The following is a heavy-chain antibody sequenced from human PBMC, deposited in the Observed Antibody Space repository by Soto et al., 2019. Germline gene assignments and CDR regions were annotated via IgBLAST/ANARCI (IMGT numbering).Heavy chain of an antibody. CDR1: GGSISSGGYY. Sequence: SETLSLTCTVSGGSISSGGYYWSWIRQHPGKGLEWVGYSYYTGSSYYNPSLKSRVTISVDASKNQLSLRLASVTAADPAVYYCARGDSGSYFPAFDIWGQGTMVTVSS. CDR2: SYYTGSS. J-gene: IGHJ3*02. CDR3: ARGDSGSYFPAFDI. D-gene: IGHD1-26*01. V-gene: IGHV4-31*03.